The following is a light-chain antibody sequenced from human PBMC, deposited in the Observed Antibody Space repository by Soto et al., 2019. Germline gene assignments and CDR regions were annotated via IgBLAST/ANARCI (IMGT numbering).Light chain of an antibody. CDR3: QQYRMSPNT. CDR1: QRVDDSH. V-gene: IGKV3-20*01. Sequence: EIVFTQSPGTLSLSPGERAPPSCRASQRVDDSHLAWYQLRPGQAPRLLIYGASTRATGIPDRFSGSGSGTDFSLTIRGLKPEDFAVYYCQQYRMSPNTFGQGTRLEIK. J-gene: IGKJ5*01. CDR2: GAS.